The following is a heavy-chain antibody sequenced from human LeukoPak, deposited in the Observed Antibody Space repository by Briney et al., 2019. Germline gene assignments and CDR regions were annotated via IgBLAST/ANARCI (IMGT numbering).Heavy chain of an antibody. D-gene: IGHD2-2*01. Sequence: GESLKISCKGSGYSFTSYWIGWVRQMPGKGLEWMGIIYPGDSDTRYSPSFQGQVTISADKSISTAHLQWSSLKASDTAMYYCASNERCSSTSCYAFDYWGQGTLVTVSS. V-gene: IGHV5-51*01. CDR3: ASNERCSSTSCYAFDY. CDR2: IYPGDSDT. CDR1: GYSFTSYW. J-gene: IGHJ4*02.